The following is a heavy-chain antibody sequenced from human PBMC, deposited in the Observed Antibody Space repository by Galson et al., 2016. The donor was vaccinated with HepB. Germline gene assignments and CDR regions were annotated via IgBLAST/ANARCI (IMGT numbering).Heavy chain of an antibody. J-gene: IGHJ5*02. CDR2: IYWDDDK. Sequence: PALVKPTQTLTLTCSFSGFSLTTSGEGVGWIRQPPGKAPEWLALIYWDDDKRYSPSLQSRLTVTRDTSKNQVVLTMINMDPVDIGTYYCAHSLDNWNSLCWFYPWGQGTVVTVSS. D-gene: IGHD1-7*01. CDR1: GFSLTTSGEG. V-gene: IGHV2-5*02. CDR3: AHSLDNWNSLCWFYP.